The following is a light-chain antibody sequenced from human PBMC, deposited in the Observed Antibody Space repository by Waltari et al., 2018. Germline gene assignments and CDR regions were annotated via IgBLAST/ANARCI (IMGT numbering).Light chain of an antibody. V-gene: IGKV4-1*01. Sequence: DIVMTQSTDSLAVSQGERATINCTSSQNVLYAFNNKNFLSWSQQKPGQPPRLLIYWASPREAGVLDRFSGSGSGADFSLTISSLQTDDAAVYYCQQYHSTPYTFGPGTKLEI. CDR3: QQYHSTPYT. CDR2: WAS. CDR1: QNVLYAFNNKNF. J-gene: IGKJ2*01.